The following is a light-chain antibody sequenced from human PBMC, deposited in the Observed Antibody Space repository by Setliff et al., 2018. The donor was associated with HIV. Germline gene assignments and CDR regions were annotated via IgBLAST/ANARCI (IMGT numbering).Light chain of an antibody. CDR1: SSDVGGHNY. CDR2: DVS. Sequence: QSALAQPASVSGSPGQSITISCTGTSSDVGGHNYVSWYQQHPSKAPKLMISDVSNRPSGVSNRFSGSKSGNTASLTISGLQAEDEADYYCSSYTSSTPLYVFGTGTKVTVL. CDR3: SSYTSSTPLYV. V-gene: IGLV2-14*03. J-gene: IGLJ1*01.